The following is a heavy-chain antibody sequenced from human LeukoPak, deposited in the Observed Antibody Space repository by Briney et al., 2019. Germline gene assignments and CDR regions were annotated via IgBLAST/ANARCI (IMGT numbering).Heavy chain of an antibody. CDR3: ATHDEGGRGDY. CDR1: GYIFTSYF. J-gene: IGHJ4*02. V-gene: IGHV1-46*01. CDR2: INPSGGST. D-gene: IGHD1-26*01. Sequence: ASVKVSCKASGYIFTSYFMHWVRQAPGQGLEWMGLINPSGGSTRYAQKSQGRVTMTEDTSTDTAYMELSSLRSEDTAVYYCATHDEGGRGDYWGQGTLVTVSS.